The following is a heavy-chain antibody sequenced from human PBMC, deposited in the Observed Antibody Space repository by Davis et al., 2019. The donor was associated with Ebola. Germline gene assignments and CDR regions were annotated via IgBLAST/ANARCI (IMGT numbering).Heavy chain of an antibody. CDR2: INAGNGNT. V-gene: IGHV1-3*01. D-gene: IGHD1-26*01. CDR1: GYIFTSYA. CDR3: ARLGGSYYLFADY. Sequence: ASVKVSCKASGYIFTSYAMHWVRQAPGQRLEWMGWINAGNGNTKYSQKFQGRVTITRDTSASTAYMELRSLRSDDTAVYYCARLGGSYYLFADYWGQGTLVTVSS. J-gene: IGHJ4*02.